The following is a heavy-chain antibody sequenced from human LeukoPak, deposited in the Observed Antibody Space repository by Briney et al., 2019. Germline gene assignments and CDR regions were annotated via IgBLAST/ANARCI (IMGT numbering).Heavy chain of an antibody. CDR3: ARDIVVIPAANGIDY. J-gene: IGHJ4*02. CDR2: MNPNSGNT. V-gene: IGHV1-8*02. D-gene: IGHD2-2*01. Sequence: HVASVKVSCKASGYSFTAYYIHWVRQAPGQGLEWMGWMNPNSGNTGYAQKFQGRVTMTRNTSISTAYMELSSLRSEDTAVYYCARDIVVIPAANGIDYWGQGALVTVSS. CDR1: GYSFTAYY.